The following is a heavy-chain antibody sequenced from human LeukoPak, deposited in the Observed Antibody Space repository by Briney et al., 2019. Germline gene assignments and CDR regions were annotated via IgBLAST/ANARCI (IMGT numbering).Heavy chain of an antibody. CDR1: GLRFSDYY. CDR2: ISSGGDIM. V-gene: IGHV3-11*04. D-gene: IGHD2/OR15-2a*01. J-gene: IGHJ4*02. Sequence: GGSLRLSCAASGLRFSDYYVSWIRQAPGKGLQWVSYISSGGDIMHYADSVKGRFTISRDNAKNSLFLQMNSLTADDTAVYYCARERTTIVSGTTIGAYWGQGTLVTVSS. CDR3: ARERTTIVSGTTIGAY.